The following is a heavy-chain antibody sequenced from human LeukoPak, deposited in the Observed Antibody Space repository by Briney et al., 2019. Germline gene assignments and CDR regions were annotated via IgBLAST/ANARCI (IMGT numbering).Heavy chain of an antibody. J-gene: IGHJ5*02. V-gene: IGHV3-74*01. CDR1: GFAFSSYW. D-gene: IGHD4-11*01. Sequence: GGSLRLSCAASGFAFSSYWMHWVRQAPGKGLVWVSRINSDGSSTTYADSVQGRFTISRDNAKNTLYLQMNSLSADDTAVYYCARSVYSYYANWFDPWGQGTLVTVSS. CDR2: INSDGSST. CDR3: ARSVYSYYANWFDP.